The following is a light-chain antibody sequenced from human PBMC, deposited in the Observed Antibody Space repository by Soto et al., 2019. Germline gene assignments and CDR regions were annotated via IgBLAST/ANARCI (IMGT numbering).Light chain of an antibody. J-gene: IGKJ4*01. Sequence: QLTQSPSSLSASVGDRVTITCRASQVIATHVAWYHQKPGQAPNLLIYAASTLQSGVPPRFSGGGSGTDFTLTISSLQPEDFATYYCQQLSSYPLTFGGGTKVEI. CDR1: QVIATH. CDR3: QQLSSYPLT. V-gene: IGKV1-9*01. CDR2: AAS.